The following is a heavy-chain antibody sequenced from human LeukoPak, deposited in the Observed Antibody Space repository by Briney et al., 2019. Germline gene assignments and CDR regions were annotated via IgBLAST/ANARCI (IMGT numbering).Heavy chain of an antibody. CDR3: ARDPQNRDGYNFDY. J-gene: IGHJ4*02. V-gene: IGHV3-11*01. Sequence: GGSLRLSCAASGFTFSDYYMSWIRQAPGKGLERVSYMGSGGSTIYYADSVRGRFTISRDNAKSSLYLQMNNLRAEDTAVYYCARDPQNRDGYNFDYWGQGTLVTVSS. D-gene: IGHD5-24*01. CDR1: GFTFSDYY. CDR2: MGSGGSTI.